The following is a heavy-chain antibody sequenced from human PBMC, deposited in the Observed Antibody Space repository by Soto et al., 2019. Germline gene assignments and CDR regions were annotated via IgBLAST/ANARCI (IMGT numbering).Heavy chain of an antibody. Sequence: RALKSAVSGKSVAINSAGWNWIRQSPSRGLEWLGRTYYKSKWNNDYALSVKSRITINPDTSKNQFSLHLYSVTPEDTAVYYCTGITWFRGMDVWGQGTPVPVSS. J-gene: IGHJ6*02. CDR1: GKSVAINSAG. D-gene: IGHD3-10*01. V-gene: IGHV6-1*01. CDR3: TGITWFRGMDV. CDR2: TYYKSKWNN.